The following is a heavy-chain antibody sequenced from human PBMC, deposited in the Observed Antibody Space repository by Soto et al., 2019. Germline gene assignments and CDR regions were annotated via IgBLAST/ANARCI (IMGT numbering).Heavy chain of an antibody. V-gene: IGHV3-30*18. CDR2: ISYDGSNK. Sequence: QVQLVESGGGVVQPGRSLRLSCAASGFTFSSYGMHWVRQAPGKGLEWVAVISYDGSNKYYADSVKGRFTISRDNSKNTLYLQMNSLRAEDTAVYYCAKGGYCSGGSCYYYYYGMDVWGQGTTVTVSS. J-gene: IGHJ6*02. CDR1: GFTFSSYG. CDR3: AKGGYCSGGSCYYYYYGMDV. D-gene: IGHD2-15*01.